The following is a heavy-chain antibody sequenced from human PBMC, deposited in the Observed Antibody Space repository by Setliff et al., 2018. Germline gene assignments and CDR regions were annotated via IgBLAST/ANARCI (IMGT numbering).Heavy chain of an antibody. D-gene: IGHD6-19*01. Sequence: PSETLSLTCTVSGGSISSGGYYWSWIRQHPGKGLEWIGYIYYSGSTYYNPSLKSRVTISVDTSKNQFSLKLSSVTAADTAVYYCARSKSSSGWLNWFDPWGQGTLVTVSS. CDR3: ARSKSSSGWLNWFDP. J-gene: IGHJ5*02. CDR1: GGSISSGGYY. V-gene: IGHV4-31*03. CDR2: IYYSGST.